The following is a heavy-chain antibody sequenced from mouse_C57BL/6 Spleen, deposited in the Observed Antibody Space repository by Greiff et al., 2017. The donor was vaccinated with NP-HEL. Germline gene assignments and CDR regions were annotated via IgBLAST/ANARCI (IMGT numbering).Heavy chain of an antibody. Sequence: QVQLKQSGAELVKPGASVKISCKASGYAFSSYWMNWVKQRPGKGLEWIGQIYPGDGDTNYNGKFKGKATLTADKSSSTAYMQLSSLTSEDSAVYFCARSHYYGSIYYFDYWGQGTTLTVSS. D-gene: IGHD1-1*01. CDR3: ARSHYYGSIYYFDY. CDR1: GYAFSSYW. V-gene: IGHV1-80*01. CDR2: IYPGDGDT. J-gene: IGHJ2*01.